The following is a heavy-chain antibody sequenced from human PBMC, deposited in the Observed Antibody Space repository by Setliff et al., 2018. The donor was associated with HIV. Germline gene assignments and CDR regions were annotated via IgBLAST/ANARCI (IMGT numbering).Heavy chain of an antibody. V-gene: IGHV7-4-1*02. CDR2: INTNTGNP. Sequence: GASVKVSCKASGYNVTVSAINWVRQAPGQALEWLGWINTNTGNPTYAQGFTGRFVLSLDTSVTTAYLQISSLKAEDTAVYYCARQYYGSGSFYDYWGQGTLVTVSS. CDR1: GYNVTVSA. J-gene: IGHJ4*02. CDR3: ARQYYGSGSFYDY. D-gene: IGHD3-10*01.